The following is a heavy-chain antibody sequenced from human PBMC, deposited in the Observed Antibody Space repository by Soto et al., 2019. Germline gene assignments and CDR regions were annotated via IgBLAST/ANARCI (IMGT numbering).Heavy chain of an antibody. CDR3: ARRYCSGGSCPGTRLRYNWFDP. CDR2: IYYSGST. V-gene: IGHV4-31*03. D-gene: IGHD2-15*01. Sequence: SETLSLTCTVSGGSISSGGYYWSWIRQHPGKGLEWIGYIYYSGSTYYNPSLKSRVTISVDTSKNQFSLKLSSVTAADTAVYYCARRYCSGGSCPGTRLRYNWFDPWGQGTLVTVSS. J-gene: IGHJ5*02. CDR1: GGSISSGGYY.